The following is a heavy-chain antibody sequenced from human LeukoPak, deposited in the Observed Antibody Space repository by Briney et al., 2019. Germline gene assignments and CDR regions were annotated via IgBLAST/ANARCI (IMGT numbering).Heavy chain of an antibody. J-gene: IGHJ4*02. CDR3: TRRSIAPTTTEDY. CDR2: IRSKTHSYAT. CDR1: GFNFSASA. D-gene: IGHD1-7*01. Sequence: GSLKLSCAASGFNFSASAVHWVRRASGKGLDWVGRIRSKTHSYATTYAASVTGRFSISRDDSKNTAYLQMSSLTTEDTAVYYCTRRSIAPTTTEDYWGQGTLVTVSS. V-gene: IGHV3-73*01.